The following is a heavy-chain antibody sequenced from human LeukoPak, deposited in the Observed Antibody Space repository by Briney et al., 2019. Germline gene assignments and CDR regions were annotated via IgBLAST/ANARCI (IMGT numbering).Heavy chain of an antibody. CDR3: ARMYSGTYGGIDY. J-gene: IGHJ4*02. V-gene: IGHV4-4*07. D-gene: IGHD1-26*01. Sequence: SETLSLTCTVSGGSISSYYWSWLRQPAGEGLEWIGRVYSSGSTNYNPSLKSRVTMSVDTPKNQFSLKLTSVTAADTGVYYCARMYSGTYGGIDYCGQGTLVTVSS. CDR2: VYSSGST. CDR1: GGSISSYY.